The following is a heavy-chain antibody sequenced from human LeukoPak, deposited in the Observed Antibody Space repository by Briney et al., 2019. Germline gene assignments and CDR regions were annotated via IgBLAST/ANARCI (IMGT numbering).Heavy chain of an antibody. CDR1: GITFSNYA. D-gene: IGHD4-11*01. Sequence: PGGSLRLSCVASGITFSNYAVSWVRQAPGKGLEWVSAISNNGGYTYYADSVQGRFTISRDNSKSTLCLQMNSLRAEDTAVYYCAKDLVTTVTIFDYWGQGTLVTVSS. CDR2: ISNNGGYT. V-gene: IGHV3-23*01. CDR3: AKDLVTTVTIFDY. J-gene: IGHJ4*02.